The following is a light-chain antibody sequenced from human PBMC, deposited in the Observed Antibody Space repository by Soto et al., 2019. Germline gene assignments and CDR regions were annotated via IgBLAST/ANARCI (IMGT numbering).Light chain of an antibody. CDR1: SSNIGSKY. CDR3: AAWADSLSGVV. V-gene: IGLV1-47*02. CDR2: SNN. J-gene: IGLJ3*02. Sequence: QSVLTQPPSASGTPGQRVTISCSGSSSNIGSKYVYWYQQLPGTAPKLLIYSNNQRTSGVPDRFSGSKSGTSASLAISGLRSEDEANYYCAAWADSLSGVVFGGGTKLTVL.